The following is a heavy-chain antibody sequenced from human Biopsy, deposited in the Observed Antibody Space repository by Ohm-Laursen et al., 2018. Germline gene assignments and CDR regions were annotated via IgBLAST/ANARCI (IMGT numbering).Heavy chain of an antibody. CDR2: IFYDGSNT. Sequence: SLRLSCAASGFIFSTYGMHWVRQAPGKGLGWVAFIFYDGSNTYYADSVKGRFTISRDNSRDTLYLQMSSLRAEDTAVYYCAKDRYNYTPIGGLSMDVWAKGPRSPSP. CDR3: AKDRYNYTPIGGLSMDV. J-gene: IGHJ6*02. V-gene: IGHV3-30*18. CDR1: GFIFSTYG. D-gene: IGHD5-18*01.